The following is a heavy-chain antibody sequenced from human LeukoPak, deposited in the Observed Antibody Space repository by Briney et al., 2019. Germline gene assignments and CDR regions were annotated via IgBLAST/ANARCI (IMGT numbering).Heavy chain of an antibody. CDR2: IKEDGSEK. Sequence: GGSLRLSCAGSGFTFRSYWMSWVRQAPGKGLEWVANIKEDGSEKHYVDSVKGRFTISRDNAKNSLYLQMNSLRAEDTAVYYCAKAPKPVAITMVRGVRSWYHYMDVWGKGTTVTISS. D-gene: IGHD3-10*01. J-gene: IGHJ6*03. CDR3: AKAPKPVAITMVRGVRSWYHYMDV. V-gene: IGHV3-7*03. CDR1: GFTFRSYW.